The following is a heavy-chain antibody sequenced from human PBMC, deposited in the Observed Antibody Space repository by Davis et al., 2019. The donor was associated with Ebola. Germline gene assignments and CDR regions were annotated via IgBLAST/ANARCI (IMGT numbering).Heavy chain of an antibody. D-gene: IGHD3-22*01. J-gene: IGHJ1*01. CDR3: AKSHYYDSSGYVEYFQD. CDR1: GFTFDDHA. CDR2: IIWNSGSI. V-gene: IGHV3-9*01. Sequence: PGGSLRLSCAASGFTFDDHAMHWVRQAPGKGLEWVSGIIWNSGSIGYTDSVKGRFTISRDNAKNSLYLQMNSLRAEDTALYYCAKSHYYDSSGYVEYFQDWGQGTLVTVSS.